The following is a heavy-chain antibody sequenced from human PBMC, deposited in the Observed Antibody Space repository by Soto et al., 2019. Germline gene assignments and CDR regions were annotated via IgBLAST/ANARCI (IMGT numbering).Heavy chain of an antibody. Sequence: EVQLVESGGGLVKPGGSLRLSCAASGFTFSSYSMNWVRQAPGKGLEWVSSISSSSSYIYYADSVKGRFTISRDNAKNSLDLQMNSLRAEDTAVYYCARDSLSSSDFDYWGQGTLVTVSS. D-gene: IGHD6-6*01. CDR2: ISSSSSYI. J-gene: IGHJ4*02. V-gene: IGHV3-21*01. CDR1: GFTFSSYS. CDR3: ARDSLSSSDFDY.